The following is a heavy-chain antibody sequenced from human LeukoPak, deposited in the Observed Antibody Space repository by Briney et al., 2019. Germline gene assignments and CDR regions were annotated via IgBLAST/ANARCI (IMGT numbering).Heavy chain of an antibody. D-gene: IGHD6-13*01. Sequence: SETLSLTCTVSGGSISSSSYYWGWIRQPPGKDLEWIGSIYYSGSTYYNPSLKSRVTISVDTSKNQFSLKLSSVTAADTAVYYCARRLAGTEDYWGQRTLVTVSS. CDR3: ARRLAGTEDY. CDR1: GGSISSSSYY. V-gene: IGHV4-39*01. CDR2: IYYSGST. J-gene: IGHJ4*02.